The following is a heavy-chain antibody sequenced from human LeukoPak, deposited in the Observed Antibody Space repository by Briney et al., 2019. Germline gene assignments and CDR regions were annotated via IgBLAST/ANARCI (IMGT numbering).Heavy chain of an antibody. CDR3: ARDGYCSGGSCFQHYAFDI. D-gene: IGHD2-15*01. V-gene: IGHV3-21*01. Sequence: GGSLRLSCAASGFAFSSYVMNWVRQAPGKGLEWVSSISGSGRSTYYADSVKGRFTISRDNAKNSLYLQMNSLRAEDTAVYYCARDGYCSGGSCFQHYAFDIWGQGTMVTVSS. CDR2: ISGSGRST. CDR1: GFAFSSYV. J-gene: IGHJ3*02.